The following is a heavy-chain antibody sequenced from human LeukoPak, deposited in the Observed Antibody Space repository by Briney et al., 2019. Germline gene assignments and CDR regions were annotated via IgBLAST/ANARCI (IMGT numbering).Heavy chain of an antibody. CDR3: ARVGGYCSSTSCYFDY. J-gene: IGHJ4*02. CDR1: GYTFTSYY. CDR2: INPSGGST. D-gene: IGHD2-2*01. Sequence: GASVKVSCKASGYTFTSYYMHWVRQAPGQGLEWMGIINPSGGSTSCAQKFQGRVTMTRDTSTSTVHMELSSLRSEDTAVYYCARVGGYCSSTSCYFDYWGQGTLVTVSS. V-gene: IGHV1-46*01.